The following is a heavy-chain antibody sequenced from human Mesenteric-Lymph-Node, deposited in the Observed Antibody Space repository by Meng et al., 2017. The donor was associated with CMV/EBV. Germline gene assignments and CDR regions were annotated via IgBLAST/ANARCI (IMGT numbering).Heavy chain of an antibody. D-gene: IGHD2-2*01. CDR1: GYTFSNYD. Sequence: ASGYTFSNYDINWVRQATGRGLEWMGWMNPNSGNTGYAQKFQGRVTMTRNTSISTAYMELSSLRSEDTAVYYCASGPYCSSASCHDYWGQGTLVTVSS. J-gene: IGHJ4*02. CDR3: ASGPYCSSASCHDY. CDR2: MNPNSGNT. V-gene: IGHV1-8*01.